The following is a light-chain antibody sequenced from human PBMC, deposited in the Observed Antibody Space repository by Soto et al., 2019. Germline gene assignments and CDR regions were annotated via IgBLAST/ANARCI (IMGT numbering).Light chain of an antibody. CDR1: SSDVGAYNY. CDR3: SSYTSTSTLV. Sequence: SALTQPASVSGSPGQSITISCTGTSSDVGAYNYVSWFQQHPGKAPKLMIYEVSNRPSGISSRFSGSKSGNTASLTISGLQAEDDADYYCSSYTSTSTLVFGGGTKLTVL. V-gene: IGLV2-14*01. CDR2: EVS. J-gene: IGLJ2*01.